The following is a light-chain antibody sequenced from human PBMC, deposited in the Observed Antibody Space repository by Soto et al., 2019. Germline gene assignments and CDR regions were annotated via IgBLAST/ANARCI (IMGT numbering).Light chain of an antibody. CDR1: GRDVGSYKY. V-gene: IGLV2-14*03. CDR2: EVN. J-gene: IGLJ1*01. Sequence: QSVLTQPASVSGSPGHSITISCTGTGRDVGSYKYVSWYQQHPGKAPKLIIFEVNNRPSGVSDRFSGSKSGNTASPIISGLQAADEADYYCASYTSISSLGVFGNGTKVTVL. CDR3: ASYTSISSLGV.